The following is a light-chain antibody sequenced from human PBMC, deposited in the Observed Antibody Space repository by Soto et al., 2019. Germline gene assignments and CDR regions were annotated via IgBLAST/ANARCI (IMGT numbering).Light chain of an antibody. Sequence: EIVMTQDPVSLSVSPGERVTLSCRASQAIRTNLAWYQQKVGQAPRLLIYGSSTRATGIPARFSGSGSGTEFTLTISSLQSEDFAVYYCQQYGGSPRTFGQGTKVEVK. CDR1: QAIRTN. J-gene: IGKJ1*01. CDR3: QQYGGSPRT. CDR2: GSS. V-gene: IGKV3-15*01.